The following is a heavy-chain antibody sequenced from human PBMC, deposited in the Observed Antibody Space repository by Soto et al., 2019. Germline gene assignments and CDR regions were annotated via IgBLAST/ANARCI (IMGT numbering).Heavy chain of an antibody. J-gene: IGHJ4*02. Sequence: QVQLVQTGAEVKKPGASVKVSCKASGYTFTSYAMHWVRQAPGQRLEWMGRINAGNGNTKYSQKFQGRVTITRDTSASTAYMELSSLRSEDTAVYYCARSSGYYLIDYWGQGTLVTVSS. CDR3: ARSSGYYLIDY. V-gene: IGHV1-3*01. CDR2: INAGNGNT. D-gene: IGHD3-22*01. CDR1: GYTFTSYA.